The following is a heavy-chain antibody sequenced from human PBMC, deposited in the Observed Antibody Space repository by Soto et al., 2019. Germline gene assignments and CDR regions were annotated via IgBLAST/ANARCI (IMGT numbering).Heavy chain of an antibody. Sequence: ASVKVSCKASGYTFTSYGINWVRQATGQGLEWMGWMNPNSGNTGYAQKFQGRVTMTRNTSISTAYMELSSLRSEDTAVYYCARAFTMADYYYMDVWGKGTTVTVSS. CDR2: MNPNSGNT. J-gene: IGHJ6*03. V-gene: IGHV1-8*01. CDR1: GYTFTSYG. CDR3: ARAFTMADYYYMDV. D-gene: IGHD6-19*01.